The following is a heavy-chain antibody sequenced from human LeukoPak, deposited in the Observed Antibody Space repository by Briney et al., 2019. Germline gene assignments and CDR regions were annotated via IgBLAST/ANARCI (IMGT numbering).Heavy chain of an antibody. D-gene: IGHD1-26*01. J-gene: IGHJ4*02. Sequence: PSETLSLTCTVSGVSISIYYWSWIRQPPGKGLEWIGYIFYSGNTIYNPSLRSRVTISADTSKNHFSLRLRCVTAADTAVYYCARLAAMSGSDYPDDWGQGTLVTVSS. V-gene: IGHV4-59*08. CDR1: GVSISIYY. CDR2: IFYSGNT. CDR3: ARLAAMSGSDYPDD.